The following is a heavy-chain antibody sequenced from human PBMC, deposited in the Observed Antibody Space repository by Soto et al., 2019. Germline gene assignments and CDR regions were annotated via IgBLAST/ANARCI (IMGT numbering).Heavy chain of an antibody. CDR2: ISAGNGNT. CDR3: ARDQEFPDY. Sequence: EASVKVSCKASGYTFTAYAMHWVRQAPGQRLEWMGWISAGNGNTKYSQKFQGRVTITRDTSASTAYMELSSLRSDDTAVYYCARDQEFPDYWGQGTLVTVSS. CDR1: GYTFTAYA. J-gene: IGHJ4*02. V-gene: IGHV1-3*01.